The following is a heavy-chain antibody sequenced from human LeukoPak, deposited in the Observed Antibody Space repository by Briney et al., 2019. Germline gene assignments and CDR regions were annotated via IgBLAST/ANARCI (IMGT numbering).Heavy chain of an antibody. J-gene: IGHJ6*04. CDR3: ARDLSEPIIQLSPRSTAGMDV. CDR1: GYTFTSYD. CDR2: MNPNSGNT. Sequence: ASVKVSCKASGYTFTSYDINWVRQATGQGLEWMGWMNPNSGNTGYAQKFQGRVAMTRNTSISTAYMELSSLRSEDTAVYYCARDLSEPIIQLSPRSTAGMDVWGKGTTVTVSS. V-gene: IGHV1-8*01. D-gene: IGHD5-18*01.